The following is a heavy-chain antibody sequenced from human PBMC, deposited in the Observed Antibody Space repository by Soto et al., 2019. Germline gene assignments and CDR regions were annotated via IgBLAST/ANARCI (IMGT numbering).Heavy chain of an antibody. Sequence: QVQLVQSGAEVKKPGSSVKVSCKASGGTFSSYTISWVRQAPGQGLEWMGRIIPILGIANYAQKFQGRVTITADKSTSTDYMELSSLRSEDTAVYYCARDLYWSVTTHFDYWGQGTLVTVSS. CDR1: GGTFSSYT. D-gene: IGHD4-4*01. J-gene: IGHJ4*02. CDR3: ARDLYWSVTTHFDY. CDR2: IIPILGIA. V-gene: IGHV1-69*08.